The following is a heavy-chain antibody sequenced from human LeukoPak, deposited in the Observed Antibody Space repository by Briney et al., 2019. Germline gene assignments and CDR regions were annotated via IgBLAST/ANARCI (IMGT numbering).Heavy chain of an antibody. Sequence: ASVKDSCKASGYTFTSYGISWVRQAPGQGLEWMGWISTYNGYANYAQKLQGRVTMTTETSTSTAYMELRSLRSDDTAVYYCARNSSDWYGYMDVWGKGTTVTVSS. J-gene: IGHJ6*04. CDR2: ISTYNGYA. CDR1: GYTFTSYG. V-gene: IGHV1-18*01. D-gene: IGHD6-19*01. CDR3: ARNSSDWYGYMDV.